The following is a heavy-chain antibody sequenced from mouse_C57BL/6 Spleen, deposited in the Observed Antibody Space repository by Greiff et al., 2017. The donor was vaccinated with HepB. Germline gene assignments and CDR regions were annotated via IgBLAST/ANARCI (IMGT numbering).Heavy chain of an antibody. CDR3: ARHYDYDRDYFDY. Sequence: EVQLVESGGGLVKPGGSLKLSCAASGFTFSSYTMSWVRQTPEKRLEWVATISGGGGNTYYPDSVKGRFTISRDNAKNTLYLQMSSLRSEDTALYYCARHYDYDRDYFDYWGQGTTLTVSS. D-gene: IGHD2-4*01. CDR1: GFTFSSYT. CDR2: ISGGGGNT. J-gene: IGHJ2*01. V-gene: IGHV5-9*01.